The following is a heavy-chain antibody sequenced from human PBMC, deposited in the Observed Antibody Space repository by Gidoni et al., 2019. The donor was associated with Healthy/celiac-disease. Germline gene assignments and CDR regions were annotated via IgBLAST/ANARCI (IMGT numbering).Heavy chain of an antibody. J-gene: IGHJ4*02. V-gene: IGHV3-7*04. Sequence: EVQLVESGGGLVQPGGSLRLSCAASGFTFSRYWMSWVRQAPGKGLEWVANIKKDGSEKYYVDSVKGRFTISRDNAKNSLYLQMNSLRAEDTAVYYCARDYGGDYYDSSGYANFDYWGQGTLVTVSS. CDR1: GFTFSRYW. CDR2: IKKDGSEK. CDR3: ARDYGGDYYDSSGYANFDY. D-gene: IGHD3-22*01.